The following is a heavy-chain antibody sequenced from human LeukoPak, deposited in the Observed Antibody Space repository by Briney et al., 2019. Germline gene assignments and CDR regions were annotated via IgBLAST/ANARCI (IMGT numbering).Heavy chain of an antibody. J-gene: IGHJ4*02. D-gene: IGHD2-15*01. V-gene: IGHV3-7*01. CDR3: ARGGGNFDY. Sequence: GGSLRLSCAASGFTFRSYWMSWVRQAPGEGLEWVANIRQDGNEKCYVDSVKGRFTISRDNVKNSLYLQMNSLRAEDTAMYYCARGGGNFDYWGQGTLVTVSS. CDR1: GFTFRSYW. CDR2: IRQDGNEK.